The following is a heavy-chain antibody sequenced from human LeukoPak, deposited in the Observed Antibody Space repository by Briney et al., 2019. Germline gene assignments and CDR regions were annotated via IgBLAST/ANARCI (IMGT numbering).Heavy chain of an antibody. CDR1: GFTFRSYW. Sequence: PGGSLSLSCAASGFTFRSYWMHWVRQAPGKGLVWVSRINGYGSSTTYADAVKGRFTISRDNAKRALCLQMSSLRAEDTAVYYCTRRGLVPAFDIWRQGTMVTV. D-gene: IGHD2-2*01. CDR3: TRRGLVPAFDI. CDR2: INGYGSST. J-gene: IGHJ3*02. V-gene: IGHV3-74*01.